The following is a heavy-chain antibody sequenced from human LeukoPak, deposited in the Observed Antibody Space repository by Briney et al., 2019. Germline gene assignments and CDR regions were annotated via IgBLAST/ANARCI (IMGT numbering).Heavy chain of an antibody. CDR2: IYYSGST. D-gene: IGHD2-2*01. Sequence: SETLSLTCTVSGGPISSYYWSWIRQPPGKGLEWIGYIYYSGSTNYNPSLKSRVTISVDTSKNQFSLKLSSVTAADTAVYYCARMPGDAFDIWGQGTMVTVSS. V-gene: IGHV4-59*01. CDR1: GGPISSYY. CDR3: ARMPGDAFDI. J-gene: IGHJ3*02.